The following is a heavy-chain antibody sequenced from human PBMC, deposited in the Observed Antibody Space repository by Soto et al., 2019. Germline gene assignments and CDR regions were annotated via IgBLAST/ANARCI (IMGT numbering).Heavy chain of an antibody. CDR3: VREGLGGHIGPVDL. J-gene: IGHJ3*01. D-gene: IGHD3-10*01. CDR2: IAISGNT. CDR1: EFTLSDYD. Sequence: EVQLVESGGGLVQPGGSLRLSCVASEFTLSDYDMHWVRQATGKGLEWVSSIAISGNTYHAGSVQGRFTISRESAKNSLYLQMNSLRVGDTAVYFCVREGLGGHIGPVDLWGQGTMVTASS. V-gene: IGHV3-13*01.